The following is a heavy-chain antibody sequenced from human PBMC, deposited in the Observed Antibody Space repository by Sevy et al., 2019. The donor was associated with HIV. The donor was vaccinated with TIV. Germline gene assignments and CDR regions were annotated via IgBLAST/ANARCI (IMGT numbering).Heavy chain of an antibody. Sequence: GGSLRLSCATSGFNFSNYGMHWVRQAPGKGLEWVALIWYDGSNKYYRDSVKGGLTISRDNSKNTLYLQMNSLRGEDTAVYYCAGGRDYGNLDYWGQGTLVTVSS. D-gene: IGHD4-17*01. CDR1: GFNFSNYG. CDR3: AGGRDYGNLDY. V-gene: IGHV3-33*01. J-gene: IGHJ4*02. CDR2: IWYDGSNK.